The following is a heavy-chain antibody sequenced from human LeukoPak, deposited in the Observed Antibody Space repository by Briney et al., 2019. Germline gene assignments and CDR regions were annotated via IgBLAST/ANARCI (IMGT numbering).Heavy chain of an antibody. CDR2: IKQDGSEK. Sequence: GGSLRLSCAASGITFSSYAMHWVRQAPGKGLEWVANIKQDGSEKYYVDSVKGRFTISRDNAKNSLYLQMNSLRAEDTAVYYCARDNYGDYNWFDPWGQGTLVTVSS. J-gene: IGHJ5*02. D-gene: IGHD4-17*01. V-gene: IGHV3-7*03. CDR1: GITFSSYA. CDR3: ARDNYGDYNWFDP.